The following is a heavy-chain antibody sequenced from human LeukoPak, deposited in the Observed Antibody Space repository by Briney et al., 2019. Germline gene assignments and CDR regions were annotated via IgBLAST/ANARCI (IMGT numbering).Heavy chain of an antibody. Sequence: GGSLRLSCAASGFTFSSYSMNWVRQAPGKGLEWVSSISSSSSYIYYADSVKGRFTISRDNAKNSLYLQMNSLRAEDTAVYHCASGGLVVVDAFDIWGQGTMVTVSS. V-gene: IGHV3-21*01. CDR2: ISSSSSYI. J-gene: IGHJ3*02. CDR3: ASGGLVVVDAFDI. D-gene: IGHD3-22*01. CDR1: GFTFSSYS.